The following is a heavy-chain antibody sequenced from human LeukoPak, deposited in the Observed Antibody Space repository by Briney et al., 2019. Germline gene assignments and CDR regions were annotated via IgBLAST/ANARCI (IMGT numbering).Heavy chain of an antibody. J-gene: IGHJ1*01. CDR3: ASARLWGLFRH. CDR1: GGSFSGYY. Sequence: PSETLSLTCAVYGGSFSGYYWSWIRQPPGKGLEWIGEINHSGSTNYNPSLKSRVTISVDTSKNQFSLKLTSVTAADTAVYYCASARLWGLFRHWGQGTLVTVSS. V-gene: IGHV4-34*01. D-gene: IGHD6-6*01. CDR2: INHSGST.